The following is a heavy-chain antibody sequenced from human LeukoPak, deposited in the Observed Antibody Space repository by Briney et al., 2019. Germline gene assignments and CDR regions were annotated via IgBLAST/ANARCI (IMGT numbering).Heavy chain of an antibody. CDR3: ARVRAAAGTGWSDY. V-gene: IGHV1-69*04. Sequence: SVKVSCKASGGTFSSYGISWVRQAPGQGLEWIGRIIPILGIANYGQKFLGRITITADKSTSTAYMELSSLRSEDTAVYYCARVRAAAGTGWSDYWGQGTLVTVSS. J-gene: IGHJ4*02. CDR2: IIPILGIA. D-gene: IGHD6-13*01. CDR1: GGTFSSYG.